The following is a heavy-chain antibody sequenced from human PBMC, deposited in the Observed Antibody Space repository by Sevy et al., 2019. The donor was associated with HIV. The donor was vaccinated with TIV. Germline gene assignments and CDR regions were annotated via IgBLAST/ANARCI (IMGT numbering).Heavy chain of an antibody. CDR2: IFHSGST. J-gene: IGHJ3*02. Sequence: SETLSLTCAVSGDSISSGVYSWNWIRRPPGKGLEWIGYIFHSGSTYYNPSLKSRATISVDRSKNQFSLKLSSVTAADTAVYYCARDGGTVTTPGFFDIWGQGTMVTVSS. CDR3: ARDGGTVTTPGFFDI. CDR1: GDSISSGVYS. V-gene: IGHV4-30-2*01. D-gene: IGHD4-17*01.